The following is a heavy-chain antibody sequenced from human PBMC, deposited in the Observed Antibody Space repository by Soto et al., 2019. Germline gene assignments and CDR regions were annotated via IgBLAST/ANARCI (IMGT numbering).Heavy chain of an antibody. CDR1: GYTFTGYG. D-gene: IGHD3-22*01. J-gene: IGHJ4*02. CDR2: ISPYNGNT. CDR3: ARDYHDSSGFSYAGY. Sequence: QVQLVQSGGEVKKPGASVKVSCKTSGYTFTGYGISWVRQAPGQGPEWMGWISPYNGNTNYAQSFQGRVTMTTDTSTSTAYMDLRSLRSDDTAVYYCARDYHDSSGFSYAGYWGQGTLVNVSS. V-gene: IGHV1-18*01.